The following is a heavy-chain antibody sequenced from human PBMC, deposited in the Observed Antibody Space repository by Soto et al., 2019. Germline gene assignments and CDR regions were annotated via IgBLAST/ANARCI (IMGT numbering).Heavy chain of an antibody. V-gene: IGHV1-69*06. CDR3: ARWAPSGSYSYYYYGMDV. D-gene: IGHD1-26*01. CDR2: IIPIFGTA. J-gene: IGHJ6*02. CDR1: GGTFSSYA. Sequence: SVKVSCKASGGTFSSYAISWVRQAPGQGLKWMGGIIPIFGTANYAQKFQGRVTITADKSTSTAYMELSSLRSEDTAVYYCARWAPSGSYSYYYYGMDVWGQGTTVTVSS.